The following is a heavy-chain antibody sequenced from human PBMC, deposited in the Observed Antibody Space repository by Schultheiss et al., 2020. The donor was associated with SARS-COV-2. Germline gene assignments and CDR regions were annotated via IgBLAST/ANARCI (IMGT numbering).Heavy chain of an antibody. V-gene: IGHV4-34*01. D-gene: IGHD1-1*01. CDR3: ARVQGLQLTVDY. CDR1: GGSFSGYY. CDR2: INHSGST. J-gene: IGHJ4*02. Sequence: GSLRLSCAVYGGSFSGYYWSWIRQPPGKGLEWIGEINHSGSTNYNPSLKSRVTISVDTSKNQFSLKLSSVTAADTAVYYCARVQGLQLTVDYWGQGTLVTVSS.